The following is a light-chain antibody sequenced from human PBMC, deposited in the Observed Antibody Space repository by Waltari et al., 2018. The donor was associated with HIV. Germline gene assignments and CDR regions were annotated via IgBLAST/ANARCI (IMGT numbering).Light chain of an antibody. CDR2: DSN. J-gene: IGLJ3*02. CDR3: GTWDSSLSAWL. CDR1: SSNIGNNY. V-gene: IGLV1-51*01. Sequence: QSVLTQPPSVSAAPGQKVPISCSGSSSNIGNNYVTWYQQLPGTAPKLLMYDSNKRPSGIPDRCAGSKSGTSGTLAITGLQTGDEADYYCGTWDSSLSAWLFGGGTKLTVL.